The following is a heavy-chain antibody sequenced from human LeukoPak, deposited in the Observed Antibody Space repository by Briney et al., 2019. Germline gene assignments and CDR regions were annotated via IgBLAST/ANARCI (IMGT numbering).Heavy chain of an antibody. CDR1: GFTFSNYW. V-gene: IGHV3-74*01. D-gene: IGHD3-10*01. J-gene: IGHJ4*02. Sequence: TGGSLRLSCAASGFTFSNYWMHWVRQAPGKGLVWVSRIDSDGKSTNYADSVEGRFTISRDNAKNSLYLQMNSLRAEDTAVYYCARDALVRGVYFDYWGQGSLVTVSS. CDR2: IDSDGKST. CDR3: ARDALVRGVYFDY.